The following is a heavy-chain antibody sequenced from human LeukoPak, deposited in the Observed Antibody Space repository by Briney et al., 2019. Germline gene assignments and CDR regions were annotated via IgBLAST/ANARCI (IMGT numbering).Heavy chain of an antibody. Sequence: GGSLRLSCAASGSTFDDYAMHWVRQAPGKGLEWVSGISWNSGSIGYADSVKGRFTISRDNAKNSLYLQMNSLRAEDTALYYCAKDIGPGAFDIWGQGTMVTVSS. CDR2: ISWNSGSI. CDR1: GSTFDDYA. J-gene: IGHJ3*02. CDR3: AKDIGPGAFDI. V-gene: IGHV3-9*01.